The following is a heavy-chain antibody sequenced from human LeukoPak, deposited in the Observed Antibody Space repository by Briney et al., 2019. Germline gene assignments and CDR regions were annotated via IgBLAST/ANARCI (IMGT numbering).Heavy chain of an antibody. CDR1: GFTFSSYS. D-gene: IGHD4-17*01. J-gene: IGHJ4*02. Sequence: GGSLRLSCAASGFTFSSYSMNWVRQAPGKGLEWVSSISSSSSYIYYADSVKGRFTISRDNAKNSLYLQMNSLRAEDTAFYYCARGGRYYGDNVLDYWGQGTLVTVSS. CDR3: ARGGRYYGDNVLDY. CDR2: ISSSSSYI. V-gene: IGHV3-21*01.